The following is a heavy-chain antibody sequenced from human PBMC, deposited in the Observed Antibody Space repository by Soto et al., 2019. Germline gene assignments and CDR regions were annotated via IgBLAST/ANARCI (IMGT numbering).Heavy chain of an antibody. J-gene: IGHJ4*02. Sequence: QVQLVQSGAEVKKPGASVKVSCKASGYTFTSYAMHWVRQAPGQRLEWMGWINAGNGNTKYSQKFQGRVTITRDTSASTAYMELSSLRSEDTAVYYCARGGYDGNPRTQGIDYWGQGTLVTVSS. CDR1: GYTFTSYA. CDR3: ARGGYDGNPRTQGIDY. D-gene: IGHD3-10*01. CDR2: INAGNGNT. V-gene: IGHV1-3*01.